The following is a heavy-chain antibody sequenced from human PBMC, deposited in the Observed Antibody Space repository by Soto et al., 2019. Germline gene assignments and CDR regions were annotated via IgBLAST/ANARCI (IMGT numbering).Heavy chain of an antibody. V-gene: IGHV4-31*03. D-gene: IGHD4-17*01. J-gene: IGHJ4*02. CDR2: IYYSGST. CDR1: GGSISSGGYY. Sequence: QVQLQESGPGLVKPSQTLSLTCTVSGGSISSGGYYWSWIRQHPGKGLEWIGYIYYSGSTYYNPSLKSRVTIAVDTSKNQFSLKLSSVTAADTAGYYCASLMTTVTTGHGVGYWGQGTLVTVSS. CDR3: ASLMTTVTTGHGVGY.